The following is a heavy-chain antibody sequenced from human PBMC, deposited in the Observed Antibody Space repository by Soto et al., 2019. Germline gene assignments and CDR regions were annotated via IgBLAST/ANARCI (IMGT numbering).Heavy chain of an antibody. CDR1: GGTFCSYA. D-gene: IGHD2-21*01. V-gene: IGHV1-69*13. J-gene: IGHJ6*02. CDR3: AREASYCTSATCPKFYDMDV. Sequence: ASVKVSCKASGGTFCSYAITWVRRAPGQGLEWLGGIIPILNSPAYAQKFQARVVITADEITSTAYMELNSLRFDDTAVYYCAREASYCTSATCPKFYDMDVWGQGTTVTVSS. CDR2: IIPILNSP.